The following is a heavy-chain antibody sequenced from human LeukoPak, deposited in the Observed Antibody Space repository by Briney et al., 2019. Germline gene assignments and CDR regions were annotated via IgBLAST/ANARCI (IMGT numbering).Heavy chain of an antibody. Sequence: ASETLSLTCTVSGGSISSGDYYWSWIRQPPGKGLEWTGYIYYSGSTYYNPSLKSRVTISVDTSKNQFSLKLSSVTAADTAVYYCARDSHYYDSSGYYYGGAVFDYWGQGTLVTVSS. D-gene: IGHD3-22*01. CDR3: ARDSHYYDSSGYYYGGAVFDY. V-gene: IGHV4-30-4*01. CDR1: GGSISSGDYY. J-gene: IGHJ4*02. CDR2: IYYSGST.